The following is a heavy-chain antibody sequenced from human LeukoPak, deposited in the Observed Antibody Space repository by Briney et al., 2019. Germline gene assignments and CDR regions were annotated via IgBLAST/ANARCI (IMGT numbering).Heavy chain of an antibody. D-gene: IGHD3/OR15-3a*01. CDR1: GFTFSIYA. J-gene: IGHJ5*02. Sequence: GGSLRLSCAASGFTFSIYAMSWVRQAPGKGLQWVSAISGSGDNAYYADSVKGRFTISRDNSKNTLYLQMNSLRAEDTAVYYCAKDSRTFDPWGQGTLVAVSS. CDR3: AKDSRTFDP. V-gene: IGHV3-23*01. CDR2: ISGSGDNA.